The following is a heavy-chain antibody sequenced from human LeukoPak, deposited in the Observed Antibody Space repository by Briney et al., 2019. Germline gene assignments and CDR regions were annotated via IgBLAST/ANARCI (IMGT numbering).Heavy chain of an antibody. CDR2: INPNSGGT. Sequence: ASVKVSCKTSGYSFTDYYMHWVRQAPGPGLEWMGWINPNSGGTSSAQKFQGRVTMTRDTSITTVYMEMNWLTSDDTAIYYCARADRLHGGPYLIGPWGQGTLVTVSS. CDR3: ARADRLHGGPYLIGP. D-gene: IGHD2-21*01. J-gene: IGHJ5*02. V-gene: IGHV1-2*02. CDR1: GYSFTDYY.